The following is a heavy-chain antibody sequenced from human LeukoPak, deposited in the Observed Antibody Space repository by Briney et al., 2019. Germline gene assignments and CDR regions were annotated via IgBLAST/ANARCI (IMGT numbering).Heavy chain of an antibody. J-gene: IGHJ5*02. Sequence: GGSLRHSCATSGFTFNDYGMSWVRQAPGKGLEWVSGHNWNGSATTYADSVKGRFTISRDNTENSLYLQINSLRAEDTAFYYCARVAVGGNWFDTWGQGTLVTVSS. D-gene: IGHD6-19*01. CDR3: ARVAVGGNWFDT. CDR1: GFTFNDYG. V-gene: IGHV3-20*04. CDR2: HNWNGSAT.